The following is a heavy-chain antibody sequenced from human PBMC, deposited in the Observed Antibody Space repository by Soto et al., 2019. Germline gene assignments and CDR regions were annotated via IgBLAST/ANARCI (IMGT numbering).Heavy chain of an antibody. D-gene: IGHD6-6*01. CDR2: ISYDGSNK. J-gene: IGHJ6*02. CDR1: GFTFSSYG. V-gene: IGHV3-30*18. CDR3: AKDQQLDGPLYYYYGMDV. Sequence: PGGSLRLSCAASGFTFSSYGMHWVRQAPGKGLEWVAVISYDGSNKYYADSVKGRFTISRDNSKNTLYLQMNSLRAEDTAAYYCAKDQQLDGPLYYYYGMDVWGQGTTVTVSS.